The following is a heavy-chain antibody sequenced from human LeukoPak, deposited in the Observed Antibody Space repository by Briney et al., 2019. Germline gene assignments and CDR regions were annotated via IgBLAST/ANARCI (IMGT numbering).Heavy chain of an antibody. V-gene: IGHV3-21*01. CDR1: GFTFSSYS. D-gene: IGHD4-17*01. J-gene: IGHJ4*02. CDR2: ISSSSSYI. CDR3: ARDLDYGDYPMDY. Sequence: GGSLRLSCAASGFTFSSYSMNWVRQAPGKGLGWVSSISSSSSYIYYADSVKGRFTISRDNAKNSLYLQMNSLRAEDTAVYYCARDLDYGDYPMDYWGQGTLVTVSS.